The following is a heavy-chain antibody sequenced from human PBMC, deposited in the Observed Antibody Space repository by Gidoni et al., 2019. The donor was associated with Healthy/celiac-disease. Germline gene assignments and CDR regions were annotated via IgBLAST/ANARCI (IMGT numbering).Heavy chain of an antibody. V-gene: IGHV1-69*01. CDR1: AGTFSSYA. J-gene: IGHJ4*02. CDR2: IIPIFGTA. CDR3: ASGSYKSAFDY. Sequence: QVQLVPSGAAVKKPGSSVKVSCKAPAGTFSSYAISWVRQAPGQGLEWMGEIIPIFGTANYAQKFQGRVTITADESTSTAYMELSSLRSEDMAVYYCASGSYKSAFDYWGQGTLVTVSS. D-gene: IGHD1-26*01.